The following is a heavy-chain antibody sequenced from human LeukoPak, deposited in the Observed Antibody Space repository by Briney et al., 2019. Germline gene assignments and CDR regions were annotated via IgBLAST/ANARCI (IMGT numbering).Heavy chain of an antibody. D-gene: IGHD4-17*01. CDR1: GFTFSGSW. CDR3: ARDPAYGAFDY. Sequence: GGSLRLSCAASGFTFSGSWMTWVRQAPGRGLGWVANIDPDGNTKNYLDSVKGRFTISRDNARNSLYLQLNSLRAEDTSVYYCARDPAYGAFDYWGQGTLVTVSS. V-gene: IGHV3-7*01. CDR2: IDPDGNTK. J-gene: IGHJ4*02.